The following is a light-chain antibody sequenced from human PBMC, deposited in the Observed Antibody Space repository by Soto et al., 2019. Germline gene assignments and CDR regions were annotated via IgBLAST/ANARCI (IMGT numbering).Light chain of an antibody. V-gene: IGKV3-15*01. CDR3: QQYTNWPPWT. CDR1: QSVSSN. Sequence: EIVMTQSPATLSVSPGERATPSCRASQSVSSNLAWYQQKPGQAPRLVIYGASTRATGIPARFSGSGSGTEFTLTISSLESEDFAVYYCQQYTNWPPWTFGQGTKVEIK. CDR2: GAS. J-gene: IGKJ1*01.